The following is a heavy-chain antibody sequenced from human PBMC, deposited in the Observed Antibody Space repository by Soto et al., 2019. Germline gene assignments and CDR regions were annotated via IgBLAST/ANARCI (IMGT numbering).Heavy chain of an antibody. Sequence: EVQLVESGGGLVQPGGSLRLSCAASGFTVSSNYMSWVRQAPGKGLEWVSVIYSGGSTYYADSVKGRFTISRHNSKNTLYLKMTRLRAEDTAVDYCARGPGGGFVDYWGQGTLVTVSS. V-gene: IGHV3-53*04. CDR2: IYSGGST. D-gene: IGHD2-15*01. J-gene: IGHJ4*02. CDR3: ARGPGGGFVDY. CDR1: GFTVSSNY.